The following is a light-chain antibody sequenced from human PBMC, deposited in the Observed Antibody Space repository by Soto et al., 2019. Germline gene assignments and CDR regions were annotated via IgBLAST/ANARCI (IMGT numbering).Light chain of an antibody. J-gene: IGKJ2*01. V-gene: IGKV1-39*01. CDR1: QSISSY. Sequence: DIQMTQSPSSLSASVGDRVTITCRASQSISSYLNWYQQKPGKAPKLLIYAASSLQSGVPSRFSGSGSGTDFTRTISSQQPEDFATYYCQQSYSTPQYTFGQGTKLEIK. CDR3: QQSYSTPQYT. CDR2: AAS.